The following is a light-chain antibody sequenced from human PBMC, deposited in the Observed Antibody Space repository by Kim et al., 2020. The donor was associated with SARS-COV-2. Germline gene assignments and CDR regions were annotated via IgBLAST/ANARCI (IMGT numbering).Light chain of an antibody. Sequence: PGKTSGITCGGNNMGSKSVHWYQQEPGQAPGLVVYDDSDRPSGIPERFSGSNSGNTATLTISRVEAGDEADYYCQVWDSSSDHPVVFGGGTQLTVL. CDR3: QVWDSSSDHPVV. CDR2: DDS. J-gene: IGLJ2*01. V-gene: IGLV3-21*03. CDR1: NMGSKS.